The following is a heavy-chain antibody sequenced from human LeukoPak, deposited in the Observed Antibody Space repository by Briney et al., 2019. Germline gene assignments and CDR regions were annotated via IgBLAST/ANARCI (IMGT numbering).Heavy chain of an antibody. V-gene: IGHV3-48*02. CDR2: ISSSSSTI. D-gene: IGHD2-15*01. J-gene: IGHJ4*02. Sequence: GGSLRLSCAASGFTFSDYSINCVRHAPGKGLEWVSYISSSSSTIYYADSVKGRVTISRDNAKNSLYLQMISLRDEDTAVYYCARDRLGGTCNFDYWGQGTLVTVSS. CDR1: GFTFSDYS. CDR3: ARDRLGGTCNFDY.